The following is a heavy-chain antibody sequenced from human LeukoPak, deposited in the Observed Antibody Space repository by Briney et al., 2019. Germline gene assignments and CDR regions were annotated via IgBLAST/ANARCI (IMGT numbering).Heavy chain of an antibody. CDR1: GGSFSGYY. D-gene: IGHD6-19*01. V-gene: IGHV4-34*01. J-gene: IGHJ4*02. CDR2: INHSGST. CDR3: ARVRLAVAGSYFDY. Sequence: SETLSLTCAVYGGSFSGYYWSWIRQPPGKGLEWIGEINHSGSTNYNPSHKSRVTISVDTSKNQFSLKLSSVTAADTAVYYCARVRLAVAGSYFDYWGQGTLVTVSS.